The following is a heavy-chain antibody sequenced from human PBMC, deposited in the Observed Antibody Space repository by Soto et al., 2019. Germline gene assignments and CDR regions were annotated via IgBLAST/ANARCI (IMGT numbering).Heavy chain of an antibody. D-gene: IGHD3-10*01. J-gene: IGHJ4*02. Sequence: SETLSLTCTVSGGSISSYYWSWIRQPPGKGLEWIGYIYYSGSTNYNPSLKSRVTISVATSKNQFSLKLSSVTAADTAVYYCARVSRRNYYGSLDYWGQGTLVTVSS. V-gene: IGHV4-59*01. CDR2: IYYSGST. CDR3: ARVSRRNYYGSLDY. CDR1: GGSISSYY.